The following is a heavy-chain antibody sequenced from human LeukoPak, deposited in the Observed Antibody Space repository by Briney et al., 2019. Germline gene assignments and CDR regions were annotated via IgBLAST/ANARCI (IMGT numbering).Heavy chain of an antibody. J-gene: IGHJ6*02. CDR2: ISAYNGNT. V-gene: IGHV1-18*01. CDR1: GYTFTSYG. Sequence: ASVKVSCKASGYTFTSYGISWVRQAPGQGLEWMGWISAYNGNTNYAQKLQGRVIMTTDTSTSTAYMELRSLRSDDTAVYYCARVGEPDTGIAAAGTDAYYYYGMDVWGQGTTVTVSS. CDR3: ARVGEPDTGIAAAGTDAYYYYGMDV. D-gene: IGHD6-13*01.